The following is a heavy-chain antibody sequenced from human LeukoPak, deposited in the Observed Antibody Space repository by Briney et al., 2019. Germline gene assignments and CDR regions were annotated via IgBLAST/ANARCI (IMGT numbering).Heavy chain of an antibody. CDR3: ARAPYTSGWYRGDNDY. CDR2: ISGSSGTR. CDR1: GFIFSSYS. Sequence: GPLRRSCPASGFIFSSYSMNWVRQAPGKGLEWVSYISGSSGTRYYEDSVKGRFTISRDNAKNSQYLQMNSLRAEDTAVYYCARAPYTSGWYRGDNDYWGQGTLVTVSS. D-gene: IGHD6-19*01. V-gene: IGHV3-48*01. J-gene: IGHJ4*02.